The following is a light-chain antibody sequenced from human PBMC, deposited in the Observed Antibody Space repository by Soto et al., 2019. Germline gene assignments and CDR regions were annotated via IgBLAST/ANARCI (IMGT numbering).Light chain of an antibody. Sequence: SYALTQPPSVSVAPEKTARLTCGGDNIGSKRVHWYRQKPGQAPVFVIYYDSNRPSGIPERFSGSNSGNTATLTINRVEAGDEADYYCQVWDITTDHYVFGTGTKLTVL. J-gene: IGLJ1*01. CDR2: YDS. CDR1: NIGSKR. V-gene: IGLV3-21*04. CDR3: QVWDITTDHYV.